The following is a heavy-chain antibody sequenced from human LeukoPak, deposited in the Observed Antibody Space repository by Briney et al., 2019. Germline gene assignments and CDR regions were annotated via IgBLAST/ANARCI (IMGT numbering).Heavy chain of an antibody. Sequence: SQTLSLTCAISGDSVSSDRAAWDWLRQSPSRGLEWLGRTYFKSKWYTDYAPSVKSRLNIDPDTSKNQFSLHLNSVTPKDTAVYFCSRARGLGLHDSWGQGTLVTVSS. D-gene: IGHD5/OR15-5a*01. CDR1: GDSVSSDRAA. CDR2: TYFKSKWYT. CDR3: SRARGLGLHDS. V-gene: IGHV6-1*01. J-gene: IGHJ4*02.